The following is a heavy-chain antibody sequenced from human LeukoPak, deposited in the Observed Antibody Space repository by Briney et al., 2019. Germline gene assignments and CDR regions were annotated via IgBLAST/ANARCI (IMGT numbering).Heavy chain of an antibody. Sequence: PGGSLRLSCAASGFTFSSYAMSWVRQAPGKGLEWVSAISGSGGSTYYGDSVKGRFTISRDNSKNTLYLQMNSLRAEDTAVYYCAMHSSGWSSSFDCWGQGTLLTVSS. J-gene: IGHJ4*02. V-gene: IGHV3-23*01. CDR1: GFTFSSYA. CDR2: ISGSGGST. D-gene: IGHD6-19*01. CDR3: AMHSSGWSSSFDC.